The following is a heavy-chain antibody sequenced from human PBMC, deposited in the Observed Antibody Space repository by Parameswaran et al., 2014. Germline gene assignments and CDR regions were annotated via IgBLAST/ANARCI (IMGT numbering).Heavy chain of an antibody. Sequence: WIRQPPGKGLEWVAVISYDGSNKYYADSVKGRFTISRDNSKNTLYLQMNSLRAEDTAVYYCARDREGSFTYYYYGMDVWGQGTTVTVSS. CDR3: ARDREGSFTYYYYGMDV. D-gene: IGHD1-26*01. J-gene: IGHJ6*02. CDR2: ISYDGSNK. V-gene: IGHV3-30*04.